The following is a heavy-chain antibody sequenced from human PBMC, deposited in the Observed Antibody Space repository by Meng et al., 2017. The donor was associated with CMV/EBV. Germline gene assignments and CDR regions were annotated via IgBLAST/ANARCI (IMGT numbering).Heavy chain of an antibody. CDR2: IIPIFGTA. CDR3: ARGDTAMVDYYYYGMDV. V-gene: IGHV1-69*05. Sequence: SVKVSCKASGGTFSSYAISWVRQAPGQGLEWMGGIIPIFGTANYAQKFQGRVTITTDEPTSTAYMELSSLRSEDTAVYYCARGDTAMVDYYYYGMDVWGQGTTVTVSS. D-gene: IGHD5-18*01. CDR1: GGTFSSYA. J-gene: IGHJ6*02.